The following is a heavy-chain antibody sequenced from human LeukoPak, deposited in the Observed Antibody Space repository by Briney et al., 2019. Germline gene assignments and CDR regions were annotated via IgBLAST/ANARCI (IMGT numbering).Heavy chain of an antibody. Sequence: SVKVSCKASGFTFTSSAVQWVRQARGQGLEWIGWIVVGSGNTNYAQKFQERVTINRDMSTCTAYTELSSLRSEDTAVYYCATDDVTTGTKTALGYWGQGTLVTVSS. D-gene: IGHD1-1*01. CDR3: ATDDVTTGTKTALGY. J-gene: IGHJ4*02. CDR2: IVVGSGNT. CDR1: GFTFTSSA. V-gene: IGHV1-58*01.